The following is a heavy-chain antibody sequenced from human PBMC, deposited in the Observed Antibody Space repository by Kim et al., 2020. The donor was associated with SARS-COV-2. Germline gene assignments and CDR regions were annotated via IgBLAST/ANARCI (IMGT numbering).Heavy chain of an antibody. CDR1: GFTFSRAW. D-gene: IGHD3-9*01. V-gene: IGHV3-15*01. Sequence: GGSLRLSCVASGFTFSRAWMTWVRQAPGKGLELVGRIHSKPDGATPVYAAPGKFRFIIARDDSTISLYLHIKSLKIDATALYYCATSYDLSTGFDSWGQG. CDR2: IHSKPDGATP. J-gene: IGHJ5*02. CDR3: ATSYDLSTGFDS.